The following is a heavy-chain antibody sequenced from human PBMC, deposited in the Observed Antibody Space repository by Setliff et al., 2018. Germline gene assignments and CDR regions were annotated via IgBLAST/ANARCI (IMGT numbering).Heavy chain of an antibody. Sequence: GASVKVSCKASGYSFTSYGISWVRQAPGQGLEWMGGTIPMFGTTEYAQKFQGRLTIITDESTNTAFMQLSSLRSDDTAVYYCAREGVDTRSSTDYRYYMDVWGKGTTVTVSS. V-gene: IGHV1-69*05. CDR1: GYSFTSYG. CDR2: TIPMFGTT. J-gene: IGHJ6*03. CDR3: AREGVDTRSSTDYRYYMDV. D-gene: IGHD5-18*01.